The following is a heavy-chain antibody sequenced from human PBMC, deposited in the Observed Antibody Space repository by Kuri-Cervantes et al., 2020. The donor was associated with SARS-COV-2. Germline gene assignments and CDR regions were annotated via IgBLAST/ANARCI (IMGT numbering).Heavy chain of an antibody. CDR3: ARDRSFTPDY. J-gene: IGHJ4*02. CDR2: ISWDGGST. CDR1: GFTFDDYT. V-gene: IGHV3-43*01. Sequence: GESLKISCAASGFTFDDYTMHWVRQAPGKGLEWVSLISWDGGSTYYADSVKGRFTISRDNAKNSLYLQMNSLRAEDTAVYYCARDRSFTPDYWGQGTLVTVSS. D-gene: IGHD3-10*01.